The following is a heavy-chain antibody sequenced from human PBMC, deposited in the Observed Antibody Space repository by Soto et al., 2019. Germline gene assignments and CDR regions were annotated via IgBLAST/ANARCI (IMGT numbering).Heavy chain of an antibody. D-gene: IGHD6-19*01. J-gene: IGHJ4*02. V-gene: IGHV3-33*01. CDR1: GFTFSSYG. CDR3: ARTRGTSGWYNDY. CDR2: IWYDGIKK. Sequence: QVQLVESGGGVVQPGRSLRLSCAASGFTFSSYGMHWVRQAPGKGLEWVAIIWYDGIKKYYADSVKGRFTISKDNSKDTLFLEMNSLRVEDTAVYYCARTRGTSGWYNDYWGQGTLVTVSS.